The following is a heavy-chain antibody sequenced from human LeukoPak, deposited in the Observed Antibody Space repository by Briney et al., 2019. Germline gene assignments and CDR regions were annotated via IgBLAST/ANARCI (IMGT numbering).Heavy chain of an antibody. J-gene: IGHJ4*02. D-gene: IGHD3-22*01. CDR2: ISDSGGRT. CDR3: AKRGVVIRVILVGFHKEAYYFDS. Sequence: GGSLRLSCAVSGITLSNYGMSWVRQAPGKGLEWVAGISDSGGRTNYANSVKGRFTISRDNHKNTLYLQMNSLRAEDTAVYFCAKRGVVIRVILVGFHKEAYYFDSWGQGALVTVSS. V-gene: IGHV3-23*01. CDR1: GITLSNYG.